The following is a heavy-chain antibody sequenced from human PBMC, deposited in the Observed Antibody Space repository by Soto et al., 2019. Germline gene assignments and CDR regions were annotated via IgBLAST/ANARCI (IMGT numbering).Heavy chain of an antibody. V-gene: IGHV1-18*01. CDR1: GYTLSNYG. Sequence: ASVKVSCKASGYTLSNYGISWVRQAPGQGLEWKGWSSTYNGNTKYAKKFQGRVTMTTDTSTSTAYMELRSLRSDDTAVYYCVRDHHDFSSDYHYYHMDVWGKGTTVTVSS. CDR3: VRDHHDFSSDYHYYHMDV. J-gene: IGHJ6*03. CDR2: SSTYNGNT. D-gene: IGHD3-3*01.